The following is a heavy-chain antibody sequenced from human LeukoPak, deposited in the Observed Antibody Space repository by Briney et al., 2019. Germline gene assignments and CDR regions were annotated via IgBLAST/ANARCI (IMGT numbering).Heavy chain of an antibody. D-gene: IGHD2-15*01. J-gene: IGHJ3*02. CDR1: GFTVSSNY. Sequence: GGSLRLSCAASGFTVSSNYMSWVRQAPGKGLEWVSYISSSGSTIYYADSVKGRFTISRDNAKNSLYLQMNSLRAEDTAVYYCASLGYCSGGSCYLLTFDIWGQGTMVTVSS. V-gene: IGHV3-11*04. CDR2: ISSSGSTI. CDR3: ASLGYCSGGSCYLLTFDI.